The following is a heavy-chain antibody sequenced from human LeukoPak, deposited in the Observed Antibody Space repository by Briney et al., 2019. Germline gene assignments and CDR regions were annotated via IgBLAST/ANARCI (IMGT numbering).Heavy chain of an antibody. CDR2: IFYSGST. CDR3: ARPSGSGWTPYDY. D-gene: IGHD6-19*01. V-gene: IGHV4-39*01. Sequence: PSETLSLTCSVSGGFISSSSYYWGWIRQPPGKGLEWIGSIFYSGSTYYNPSLKSRVTISVDTSKNQFSLKLNFVTAADTAVYYCARPSGSGWTPYDYWGQGTLVTVSS. J-gene: IGHJ4*02. CDR1: GGFISSSSYY.